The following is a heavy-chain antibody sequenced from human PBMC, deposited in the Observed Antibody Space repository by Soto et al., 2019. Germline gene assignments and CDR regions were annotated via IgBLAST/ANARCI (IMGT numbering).Heavy chain of an antibody. CDR1: GGTFSSYA. CDR2: SIPSFGTA. Sequence: QVQLGQSGAEVKKPGSSVKVSCKASGGTFSSYAISWVRQAPGHGLEWMGGSIPSFGTANYAQKFQGIVTITADESTRTAYMELSSLRSEDTAVYYCARVGGRQVPGYWGQGTLVTVSS. CDR3: ARVGGRQVPGY. V-gene: IGHV1-69*12. D-gene: IGHD3-16*01. J-gene: IGHJ4*02.